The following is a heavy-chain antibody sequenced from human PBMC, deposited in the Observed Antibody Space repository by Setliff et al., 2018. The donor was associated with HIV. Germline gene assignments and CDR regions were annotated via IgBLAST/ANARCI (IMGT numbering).Heavy chain of an antibody. CDR1: GYTFTTYA. J-gene: IGHJ6*02. Sequence: SVKVSCKASGYTFTTYAMIWVRQAPGQSLEWMGWINTGNGNTRLSQKFQGRVTITRDTSASTAYMELSSLRSEDTAVYYCASIDCGGDCYSYYYYGMDVWGQGTTVTVSS. CDR3: ASIDCGGDCYSYYYYGMDV. D-gene: IGHD2-21*02. V-gene: IGHV1-3*04. CDR2: INTGNGNT.